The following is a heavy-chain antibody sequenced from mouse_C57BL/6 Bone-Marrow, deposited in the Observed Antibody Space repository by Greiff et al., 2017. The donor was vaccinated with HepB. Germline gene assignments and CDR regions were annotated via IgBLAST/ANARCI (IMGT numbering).Heavy chain of an antibody. V-gene: IGHV1-52*01. CDR2: IDPSDSET. D-gene: IGHD2-2*01. CDR3: ARRGGYGNDELSFDY. Sequence: QVQLQQPGAELVRPGSSVKLSCKASGYTFTSYWIHWVKQRPIQGLEWIGNIDPSDSETHYNQKFKDKATLTVDKSSSTAYMQLSSLTSEDSAVYYCARRGGYGNDELSFDYWGQGTTLTVSS. CDR1: GYTFTSYW. J-gene: IGHJ2*01.